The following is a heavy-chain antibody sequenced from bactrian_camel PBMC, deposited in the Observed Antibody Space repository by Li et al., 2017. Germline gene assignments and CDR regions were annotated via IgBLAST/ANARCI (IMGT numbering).Heavy chain of an antibody. V-gene: IGHV3-1*01. CDR1: GFTFDDYA. D-gene: IGHD2*01. Sequence: VQLVESGGGLVQAGGSLTLSCTTSGFTFDDYAMGWLRQAPGKEREAVSCISWNEKITYYADSMKGRFTISRDNAKNTLYLQLNSLKTEDTAMYYCAKERTRYYKQYDALTSTYRGQGTQVTVS. J-gene: IGHJ4*01. CDR3: AKERTRYYKQYDALTSTY. CDR2: ISWNEKIT.